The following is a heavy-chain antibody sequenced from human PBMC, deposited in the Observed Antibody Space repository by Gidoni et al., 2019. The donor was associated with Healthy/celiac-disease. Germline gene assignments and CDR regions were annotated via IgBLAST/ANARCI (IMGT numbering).Heavy chain of an antibody. CDR2: IYPGDSDT. D-gene: IGHD5-18*01. Sequence: EVQLVQSGAEVKKPGESLKISCTGSGYSFTSYWIGWVRQMPGKGLEVMGSIYPGDSDTRYIPSFQGQVTISADKSIRTAYLQWSSLKASDTAMYYCARRGVYSYGQGGAFDIWGQGTMVTVSS. CDR3: ARRGVYSYGQGGAFDI. CDR1: GYSFTSYW. V-gene: IGHV5-51*01. J-gene: IGHJ3*02.